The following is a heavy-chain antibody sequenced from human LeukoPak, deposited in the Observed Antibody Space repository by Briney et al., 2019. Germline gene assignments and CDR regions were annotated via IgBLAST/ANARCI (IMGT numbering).Heavy chain of an antibody. CDR1: GFTFSSYS. Sequence: GGSLRLSCAASGFTFSSYSMTWVRQAPGKGLEWVSSISSSSSYIYYAESVKGRFTISRDNAKNSLYLQMNSLRAEDTAVYYCARDPMVRGVIRYFDYWGQGTLVTVSS. CDR2: ISSSSSYI. J-gene: IGHJ4*02. D-gene: IGHD3-10*01. CDR3: ARDPMVRGVIRYFDY. V-gene: IGHV3-21*01.